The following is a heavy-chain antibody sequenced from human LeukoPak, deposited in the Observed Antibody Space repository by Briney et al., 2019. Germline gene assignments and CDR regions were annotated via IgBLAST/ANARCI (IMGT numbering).Heavy chain of an antibody. J-gene: IGHJ4*02. CDR1: GGSIDITNY. V-gene: IGHV4-4*02. D-gene: IGHD1-26*01. CDR3: TREDRPYCPFAY. Sequence: ASETLCLTCGVSGGSIDITNYWSWVRQAPGKGLEWIGEIAHDGTTNYNPSLRSRVAMSFDRANNQFSLSLTSVTAADTAVYYCTREDRPYCPFAYWGQGVLVTVSS. CDR2: IAHDGTT.